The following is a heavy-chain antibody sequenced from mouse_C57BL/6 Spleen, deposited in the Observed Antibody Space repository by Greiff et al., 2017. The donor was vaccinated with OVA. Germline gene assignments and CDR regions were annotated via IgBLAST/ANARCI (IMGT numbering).Heavy chain of an antibody. CDR1: GYTFTNYW. Sequence: VQVVEPGAELVRPGTSVKMSCKASGYTFTNYWIGWAKQRPGHGLEWIGDIYPGGGYTNYNEKFKGKATLTADKSSSTAYMQFSSLTSEDSAIYYCARRREDYSMDYWGQGTSVTVSS. CDR3: ARRREDYSMDY. V-gene: IGHV1-63*01. J-gene: IGHJ4*01. CDR2: IYPGGGYT.